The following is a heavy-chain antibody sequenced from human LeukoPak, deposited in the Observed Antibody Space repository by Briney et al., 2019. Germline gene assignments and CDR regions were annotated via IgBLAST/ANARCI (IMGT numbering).Heavy chain of an antibody. J-gene: IGHJ5*02. CDR3: ARDLDYNWFDP. CDR1: GFTVSSNY. Sequence: PGGSLRLSXAASGFTVSSNYMSWVRQAPGKGLEWVSVIYSGGSTYYADSVKGRFTISRDNSKNTLYLQVNSLRAEDTAAYYCARDLDYNWFDPWGQGTLVTVSS. CDR2: IYSGGST. V-gene: IGHV3-66*02. D-gene: IGHD3-3*01.